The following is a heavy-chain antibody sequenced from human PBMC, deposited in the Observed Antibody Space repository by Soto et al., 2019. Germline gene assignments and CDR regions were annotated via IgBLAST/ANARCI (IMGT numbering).Heavy chain of an antibody. CDR2: IKSKTDGGTI. Sequence: GGSLRLSWAASGFTFSNAWMSWVRQAPGKGLEWVGRIKSKTDGGTIDYAAPVKGRFTISRDDSKNTLYLQMNSLKTEDTDVDYCTTDVSGDFDYWGPGTLVTVSS. CDR1: GFTFSNAW. CDR3: TTDVSGDFDY. D-gene: IGHD1-26*01. V-gene: IGHV3-15*01. J-gene: IGHJ4*02.